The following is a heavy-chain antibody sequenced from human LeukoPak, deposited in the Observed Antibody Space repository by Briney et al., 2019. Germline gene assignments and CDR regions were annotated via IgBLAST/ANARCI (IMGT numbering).Heavy chain of an antibody. D-gene: IGHD2-21*01. Sequence: GGSLRLSCAGSGFAFSVHYMTWIRQAPGKGLEWLSYISGDGNTIYYADSVRGRFTISRDNAKNSLCLHMNSLRVEDTAVYYCARVFSHCGWPGDYYFDYWGQGTVVTVSS. V-gene: IGHV3-11*04. CDR1: GFAFSVHY. CDR2: ISGDGNTI. J-gene: IGHJ4*02. CDR3: ARVFSHCGWPGDYYFDY.